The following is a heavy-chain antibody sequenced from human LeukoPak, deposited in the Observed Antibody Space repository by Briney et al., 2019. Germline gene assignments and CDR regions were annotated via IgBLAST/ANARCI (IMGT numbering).Heavy chain of an antibody. J-gene: IGHJ6*02. V-gene: IGHV3-33*01. CDR2: IWYDGSNK. CDR3: ARGWGYYYGSGSPNSMDV. D-gene: IGHD3-10*01. CDR1: GFTFSSYG. Sequence: GGSLRLSCAASGFTFSSYGMHWVRQAPGKGLEWVAVIWYDGSNKYYADSVKGRFTISRDSSKNTLYLQMNSLRAEDTAVYYCARGWGYYYGSGSPNSMDVWGQGTTVTVSS.